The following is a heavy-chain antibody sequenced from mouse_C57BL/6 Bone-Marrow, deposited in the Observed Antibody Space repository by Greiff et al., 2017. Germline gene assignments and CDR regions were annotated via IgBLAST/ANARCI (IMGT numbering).Heavy chain of an antibody. CDR1: GYAFPNYL. J-gene: IGHJ4*01. V-gene: IGHV1-54*01. Sequence: QVQLKESGAELVRPGTSVKVSCKASGYAFPNYLIEWVKQRPGQGLEWIGVINPGSGGTNYNEKFKGKATLTADQSSSTAYMQLSSLTSEDSAVYFCASPITTVDYYAMDYWGQGTSVTVSS. CDR3: ASPITTVDYYAMDY. D-gene: IGHD1-1*01. CDR2: INPGSGGT.